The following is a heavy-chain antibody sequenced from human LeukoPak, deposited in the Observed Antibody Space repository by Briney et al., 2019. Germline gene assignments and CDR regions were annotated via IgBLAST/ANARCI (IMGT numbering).Heavy chain of an antibody. Sequence: PGGSLRLSCAASGFTFSSYSMNWVRQAPGKGLEWVSSISSSSYIYYADSVKGRFTISRDNAKNSLYLQMNSLRAEDTAVYYCARVITAIHYYYYMDVWGKGTTVTVSS. V-gene: IGHV3-21*01. CDR1: GFTFSSYS. J-gene: IGHJ6*03. CDR3: ARVITAIHYYYYMDV. D-gene: IGHD2-21*02. CDR2: ISSSSYI.